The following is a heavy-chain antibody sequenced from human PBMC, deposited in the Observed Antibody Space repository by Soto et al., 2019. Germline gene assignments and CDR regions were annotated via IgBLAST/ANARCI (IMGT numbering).Heavy chain of an antibody. CDR3: VKDRQPDTGGRYFDY. CDR1: GFTFSSYA. V-gene: IGHV3-23*01. D-gene: IGHD2-2*02. Sequence: GGSLRLSCAASGFTFSSYAMSWVRQAPGKGPEWVSSFSSNNINTYYVDSVKGRFTISRDNSRNTVYLQMNGLRAEDTAVYFCVKDRQPDTGGRYFDYWDLGTLVTVSS. J-gene: IGHJ4*02. CDR2: FSSNNINT.